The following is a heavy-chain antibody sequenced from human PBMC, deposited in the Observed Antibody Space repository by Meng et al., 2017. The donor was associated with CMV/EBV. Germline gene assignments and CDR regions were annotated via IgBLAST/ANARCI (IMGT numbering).Heavy chain of an antibody. V-gene: IGHV4-30-4*08. CDR3: ARGYCSSTSCYYYYGMDV. CDR2: IYYSGST. Sequence: LRLSCTVSGGSISSGDYYWSWIRQPPGKGLEWIGYIYYSGSTYYNPSLKSRVTISVDTSKNQFSLKLSSVTAADTAVYYCARGYCSSTSCYYYYGMDVWGQGTTVTVSS. D-gene: IGHD2-2*01. CDR1: GGSISSGDYY. J-gene: IGHJ6*02.